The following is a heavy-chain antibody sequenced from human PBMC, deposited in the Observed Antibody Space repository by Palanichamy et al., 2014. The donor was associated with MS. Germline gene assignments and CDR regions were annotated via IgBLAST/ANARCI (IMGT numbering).Heavy chain of an antibody. CDR3: AGLKYFGSGSFPDY. D-gene: IGHD3-10*01. CDR2: IYYTGST. Sequence: QLQLQESGPGLVKPSETLSLTCTVSGGSINTDSYYWGWIRQPPGKGLEWIGTIYYTGSTYYNPSLKSRVTISVDTSNNQFSLRLSSVTAADTAVYYCAGLKYFGSGSFPDYWGQGTLVTVSS. V-gene: IGHV4-39*01. CDR1: GGSINTDSYY. J-gene: IGHJ4*02.